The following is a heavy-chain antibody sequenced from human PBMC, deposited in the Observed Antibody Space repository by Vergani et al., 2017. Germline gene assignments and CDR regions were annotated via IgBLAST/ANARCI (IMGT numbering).Heavy chain of an antibody. CDR1: GYTFTSYY. J-gene: IGHJ6*02. V-gene: IGHV1-46*03. D-gene: IGHD2-2*01. CDR2: INPSGCST. CDR3: ARGGDLGYCSSTSWPSNYYYYGMDV. Sequence: QVQLVQSGAEVKKPGASVKVSCKASGYTFTSYYMHWVRQAPGQGLEWMGIINPSGCSTSYAQKFQGRVTMTRDTSTSTVYMELSSLRSEDTAVYYGARGGDLGYCSSTSWPSNYYYYGMDVWGQGPTVTVSS.